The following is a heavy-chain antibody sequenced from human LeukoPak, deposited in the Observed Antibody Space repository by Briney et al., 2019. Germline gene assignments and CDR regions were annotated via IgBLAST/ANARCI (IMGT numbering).Heavy chain of an antibody. CDR1: GLACSRCN. Sequence: KFGGPVTLSSNASGLACSRCNMNWVRQAPGKGLEWVSSISSSSSYIYYADSVKGRFTISRDNAKNSLYLQMNSLRAEDTAVYYCARAAAYSHWGQGTLVIVSS. J-gene: IGHJ4*02. CDR2: ISSSSSYI. V-gene: IGHV3-21*01. D-gene: IGHD4-11*01. CDR3: ARAAAYSH.